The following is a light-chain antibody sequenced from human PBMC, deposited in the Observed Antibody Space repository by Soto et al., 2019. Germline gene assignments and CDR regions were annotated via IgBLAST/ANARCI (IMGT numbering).Light chain of an antibody. J-gene: IGLJ2*01. CDR3: CSYAGSSTL. Sequence: QSVLTQPRSVSGSPGQSVTISCTGTSSDVGGYNFVSWYQQYPGKVPKLIIYDVSQRPSGVPDRFSASKSDNTASLTISGLQAEDEADYYCCSYAGSSTLFGGGTMVTV. CDR1: SSDVGGYNF. V-gene: IGLV2-11*01. CDR2: DVS.